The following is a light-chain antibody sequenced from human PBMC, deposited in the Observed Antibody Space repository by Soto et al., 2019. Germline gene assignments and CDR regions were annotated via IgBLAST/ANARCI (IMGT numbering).Light chain of an antibody. CDR3: LQYTHWPHT. CDR2: YIS. Sequence: DVVMTQSPLSLAVTLGQPASICCRSSQGLVYRNGNTFLDWFFQRPGQSPRRRIYYISYRDFGLPDRFSGSGSGTDFTMHISRVETEDVGVNYYLQYTHWPHTFGQGTKQEIK. J-gene: IGKJ2*01. CDR1: QGLVYRNGNTF. V-gene: IGKV2-30*01.